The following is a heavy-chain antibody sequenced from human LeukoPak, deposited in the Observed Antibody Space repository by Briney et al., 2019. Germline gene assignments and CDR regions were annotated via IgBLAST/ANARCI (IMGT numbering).Heavy chain of an antibody. D-gene: IGHD3-22*01. J-gene: IGHJ4*02. CDR3: AGGILDHYYDSSGYYGFDY. CDR2: IYSGGST. CDR1: GFTVSSNY. V-gene: IGHV3-66*01. Sequence: GGSLRLSCAASGFTVSSNYMSWVRQAPGKGLEWVSVIYSGGSTYYADSVKGRFTISRDNSKNTLYLQMNSLRAEDTAVYYCAGGILDHYYDSSGYYGFDYWGQGTLVTVSS.